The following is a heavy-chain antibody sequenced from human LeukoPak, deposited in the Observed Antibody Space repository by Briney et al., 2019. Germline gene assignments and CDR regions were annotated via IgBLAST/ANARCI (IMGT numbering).Heavy chain of an antibody. V-gene: IGHV3-21*01. D-gene: IGHD6-19*01. CDR3: ASQTPRRLPIAVADYFDY. J-gene: IGHJ4*02. CDR2: ISSSSSYI. Sequence: GRSLRLSCAASGFTFSSYAMHWVRQAPGKGLEWVSVISSSSSYIYYADSMKGRFTISRDNAKNSLYLQMISLRAEDTAVYYCASQTPRRLPIAVADYFDYWGQGTLVTVSS. CDR1: GFTFSSYA.